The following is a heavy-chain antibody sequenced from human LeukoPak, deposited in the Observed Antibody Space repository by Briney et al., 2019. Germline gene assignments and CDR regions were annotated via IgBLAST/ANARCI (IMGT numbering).Heavy chain of an antibody. CDR3: ASRNYDYVWGSYHRGTDY. CDR2: VNHSGST. Sequence: SETLSLTCAVYGGSVSGYCWSWVRQPPGKGLEWIGEVNHSGSTNYNPSLKSQVTISVDTSKNQFSLKLSSVTAADTAVYYCASRNYDYVWGSYHRGTDYWGQGTLVTVSS. J-gene: IGHJ4*02. V-gene: IGHV4-34*01. D-gene: IGHD3-16*02. CDR1: GGSVSGYC.